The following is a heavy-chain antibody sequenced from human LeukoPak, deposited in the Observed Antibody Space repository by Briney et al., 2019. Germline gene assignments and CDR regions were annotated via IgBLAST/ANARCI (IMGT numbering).Heavy chain of an antibody. Sequence: PGGSLRLSCAASGFTLSSYVMHWVRQAPGKRLEWVAAISYDGSNKYYADSVKGRFTISRDNSKNTLYLQMNSLRAEDTAVYYCAKVHLEGASSLDQWGQGILVTVSS. V-gene: IGHV3-30*18. CDR3: AKVHLEGASSLDQ. CDR2: ISYDGSNK. D-gene: IGHD1-26*01. J-gene: IGHJ4*02. CDR1: GFTLSSYV.